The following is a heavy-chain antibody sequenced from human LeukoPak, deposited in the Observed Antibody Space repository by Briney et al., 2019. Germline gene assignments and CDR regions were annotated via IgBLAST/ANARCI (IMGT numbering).Heavy chain of an antibody. CDR2: IIPILGIA. J-gene: IGHJ3*02. V-gene: IGHV1-69*04. Sequence: SVKVSCKASRGTFSSYAISWVRQAPGQGLAWMGRIIPILGIANYAQKFQGRVTITADKSTSTAYMELSSLRSEDTAVYYCARSSADDAFDIWGQGTMVTVSS. CDR1: RGTFSSYA. D-gene: IGHD6-13*01. CDR3: ARSSADDAFDI.